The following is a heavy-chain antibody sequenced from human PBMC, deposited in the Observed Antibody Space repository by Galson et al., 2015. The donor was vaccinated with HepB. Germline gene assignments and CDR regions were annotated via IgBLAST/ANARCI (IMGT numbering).Heavy chain of an antibody. CDR3: ARADYVLRFLEWSTSEDAFDI. CDR2: IWYDGSNK. V-gene: IGHV3-33*01. CDR1: GFTFSSYA. D-gene: IGHD3-3*01. J-gene: IGHJ3*02. Sequence: SLRLSCAASGFTFSSYAMHWVRQAPGKGLEWVAIIWYDGSNKYYADSVKGRFTISRDNAKNSLYLQMNSLRAEDTAVYYCARADYVLRFLEWSTSEDAFDIWGQGTMVTVSS.